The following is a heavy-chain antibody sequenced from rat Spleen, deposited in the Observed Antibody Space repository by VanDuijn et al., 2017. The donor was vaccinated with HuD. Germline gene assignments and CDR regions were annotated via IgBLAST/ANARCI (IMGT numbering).Heavy chain of an antibody. CDR3: GKDMNYFSTYPFYLMGA. D-gene: IGHD1-2*01. J-gene: IGHJ4*01. Sequence: EVLLVETGGGLVQPGESLKLSCVASGFTFSGYWMYWIRQAPGEGLEWISSISPDGGSTYYPDSVKGRFTISRNNAENTVYLQMNSLRSEDTATYFCGKDMNYFSTYPFYLMGAWGQGTSVTVSS. CDR1: GFTFSGYW. CDR2: ISPDGGST. V-gene: IGHV5-58*01.